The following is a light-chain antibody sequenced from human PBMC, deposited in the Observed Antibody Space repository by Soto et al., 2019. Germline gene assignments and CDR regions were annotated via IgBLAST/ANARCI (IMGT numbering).Light chain of an antibody. J-gene: IGLJ1*01. CDR3: QVWASTAEFFV. CDR2: RDS. CDR1: NIGSKN. V-gene: IGLV3-9*01. Sequence: SYELTQPLSVSVALGQTARITCGGNNIGSKNVHWYQQKPGQAPVLVIYRDSNRPSGIPDRISASRSGDTATLTISRVDAGDEADYYCQVWASTAEFFVFGSGTKVTVL.